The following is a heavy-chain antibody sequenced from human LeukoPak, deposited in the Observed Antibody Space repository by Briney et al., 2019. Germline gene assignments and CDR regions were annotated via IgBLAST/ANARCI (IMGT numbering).Heavy chain of an antibody. CDR1: GYTFTSYD. CDR2: MNPNSGNT. Sequence: AASVKVSCKASGYTFTSYDINWVRQATGQGLEWMGWMNPNSGNTGYAQKFQGRVTMTRNTYISTAYMELSSLRSEDTAVYYCARTGYCSSTSCYTFHYYYYYGMDVWGQGTTVTVSS. CDR3: ARTGYCSSTSCYTFHYYYYYGMDV. D-gene: IGHD2-2*02. J-gene: IGHJ6*02. V-gene: IGHV1-8*01.